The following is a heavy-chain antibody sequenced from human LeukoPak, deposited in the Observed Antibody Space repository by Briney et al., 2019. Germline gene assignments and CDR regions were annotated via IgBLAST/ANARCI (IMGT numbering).Heavy chain of an antibody. Sequence: ASVKVSCKASGYTFTGYYIHWVRQAPGQGLEWMGWINPNNADKTFAQKFQGRVTMTRDTSISTAYMELSRLRSDDTAVYYCAREGAKDDAFDIWGQGTMVTVSS. J-gene: IGHJ3*02. V-gene: IGHV1-2*02. D-gene: IGHD1-26*01. CDR3: AREGAKDDAFDI. CDR2: INPNNADK. CDR1: GYTFTGYY.